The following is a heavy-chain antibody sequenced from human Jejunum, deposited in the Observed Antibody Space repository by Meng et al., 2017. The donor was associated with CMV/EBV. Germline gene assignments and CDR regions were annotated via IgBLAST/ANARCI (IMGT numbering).Heavy chain of an antibody. CDR1: GASISSDIW. J-gene: IGHJ4*02. CDR2: VYHRGDT. D-gene: IGHD1-7*01. V-gene: IGHV4-4*02. Sequence: GRTRGSGPGLVMPSGTLSLTCIVSGASISSDIWWSWVRQPPGKGLEWIGEVYHRGDTNYNPSLKSRVDISVDKSKNQFYLSLFSVTAADTAVYYCGRDQGRELINHWGQGTLVTVSS. CDR3: GRDQGRELINH.